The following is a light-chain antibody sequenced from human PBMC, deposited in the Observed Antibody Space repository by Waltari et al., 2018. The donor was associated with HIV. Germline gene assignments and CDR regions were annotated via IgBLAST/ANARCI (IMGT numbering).Light chain of an antibody. Sequence: QSALTQPASVSGSPGQSITISCTGTSSAVGGYNYVSWYQQHPGKAPKLMIYEVSNRPSGVSNRFSGSKSGNTASLTISGLQAEDYADYYCSSYTSSSSYVVFGGGTKLTVL. CDR3: SSYTSSSSYVV. V-gene: IGLV2-14*01. CDR1: SSAVGGYNY. CDR2: EVS. J-gene: IGLJ2*01.